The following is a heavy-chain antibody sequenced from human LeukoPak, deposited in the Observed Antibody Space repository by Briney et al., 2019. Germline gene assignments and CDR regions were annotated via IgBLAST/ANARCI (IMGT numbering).Heavy chain of an antibody. CDR1: GGSISSYY. D-gene: IGHD6-19*01. CDR3: ARREGWDAFDI. V-gene: IGHV4-59*01. CDR2: IYYSGST. J-gene: IGHJ3*02. Sequence: SETQSLTCTVSGGSISSYYWSWIRQPPGKGLEWIGYIYYSGSTNYNPSLKSRVTISVDTSKNQFSLKLSSVTAADTAVYYCARREGWDAFDIWGQGTMVTVSS.